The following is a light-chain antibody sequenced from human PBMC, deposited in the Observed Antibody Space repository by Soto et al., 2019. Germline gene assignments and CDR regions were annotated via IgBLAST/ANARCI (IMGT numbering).Light chain of an antibody. CDR1: QSVSSY. Sequence: EIVLTPSPVTLSLSPGERATLSCRASQSVSSYLAWYQQKPGQAPRLLIYDASNRATGIPARFSGSGYGTDFTLTISSLEPEDFAVYYCQQRSKWPSTFGGGTKVELK. J-gene: IGKJ4*01. CDR3: QQRSKWPST. CDR2: DAS. V-gene: IGKV3-11*01.